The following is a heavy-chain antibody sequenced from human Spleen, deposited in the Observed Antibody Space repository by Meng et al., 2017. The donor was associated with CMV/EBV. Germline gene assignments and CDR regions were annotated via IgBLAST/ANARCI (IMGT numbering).Heavy chain of an antibody. Sequence: GGSLRLSCAASGFTFNIYAMVWVRQAPGKGLEWVAVISYDGSNKYYADSVKGRFTISRDNSKNTLYLQMNSLRAEDTAVYYCARDAEVGATSDFDLWGRGTLVTVSS. CDR1: GFTFNIYA. CDR3: ARDAEVGATSDFDL. J-gene: IGHJ2*01. CDR2: ISYDGSNK. D-gene: IGHD1-26*01. V-gene: IGHV3-30*04.